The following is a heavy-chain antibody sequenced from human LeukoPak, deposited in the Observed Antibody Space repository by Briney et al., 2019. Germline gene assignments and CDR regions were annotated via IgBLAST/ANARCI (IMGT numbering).Heavy chain of an antibody. J-gene: IGHJ4*02. CDR1: GYTFTYRY. CDR3: ATDSDPWGPAAGTIDY. D-gene: IGHD6-13*01. V-gene: IGHV1-24*01. Sequence: ASVKVSCKASGYTFTYRYLHWVRQAPGQALEWMGGFDPEVGDKMHAQKFQGRVTMTEDTSTDTAYMELNSLRSEDTAVYYCATDSDPWGPAAGTIDYWGQGTLVTVSS. CDR2: FDPEVGDK.